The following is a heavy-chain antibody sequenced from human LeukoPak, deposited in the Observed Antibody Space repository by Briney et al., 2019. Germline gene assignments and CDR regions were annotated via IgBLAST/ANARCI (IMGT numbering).Heavy chain of an antibody. Sequence: GGSLRLSCAASGFTFSGYWMHWVRQAPGKGLVWVSRINSDGSSTSYANSVKGRFTISRDNAKNTLYLQMNSLRAEDTAVYYCANEGPSSGSYYDYAFDIWGQGTMVTVSS. V-gene: IGHV3-74*01. CDR1: GFTFSGYW. CDR2: INSDGSST. J-gene: IGHJ3*02. CDR3: ANEGPSSGSYYDYAFDI. D-gene: IGHD3-10*01.